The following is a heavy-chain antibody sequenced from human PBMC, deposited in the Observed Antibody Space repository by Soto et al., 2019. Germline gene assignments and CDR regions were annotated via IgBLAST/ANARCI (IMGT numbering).Heavy chain of an antibody. CDR2: IWYDGSNK. J-gene: IGHJ3*02. D-gene: IGHD3-10*01. CDR3: ASDPTRYYGSGSYYNVPAFDI. Sequence: GGAVRLSCAASGFTFSIYGMHWVRQSPGKGLEWVAVIWYDGSNKYYADSVKGRFTISRDNSKNTLYLQMNSLRAEDTAVYYCASDPTRYYGSGSYYNVPAFDIWDQGPMVTVSS. CDR1: GFTFSIYG. V-gene: IGHV3-33*01.